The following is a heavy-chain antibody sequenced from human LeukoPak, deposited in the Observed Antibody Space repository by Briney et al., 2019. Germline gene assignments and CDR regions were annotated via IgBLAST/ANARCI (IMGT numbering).Heavy chain of an antibody. Sequence: GGSLRLSCAASGFTFSSYWVSWVRQAPGKRLEWVANIKQDGSEKYYVDSVKGRFTISRDNAKNSLDLQMNSLRVEDTGIYYCVKVAKYYYGSETYYFFEHWGQGTLVTVSS. CDR2: IKQDGSEK. D-gene: IGHD3-10*01. J-gene: IGHJ4*02. V-gene: IGHV3-7*01. CDR1: GFTFSSYW. CDR3: VKVAKYYYGSETYYFFEH.